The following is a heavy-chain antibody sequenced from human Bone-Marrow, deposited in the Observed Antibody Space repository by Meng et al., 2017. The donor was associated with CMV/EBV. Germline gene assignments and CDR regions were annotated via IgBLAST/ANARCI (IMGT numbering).Heavy chain of an antibody. CDR1: GGSVSSGSYY. CDR3: ARGGTVSNFYY. V-gene: IGHV4-61*01. Sequence: GSLRLSCTVSGGSVSSGSYYWSWIRQPPGKGLEWIGYIYYSGSTNYNPSLKSRVTISADTSKNQFSLKLSSVTAADTAVYYCARGGTVSNFYYWGQGTRVTVSS. J-gene: IGHJ4*02. D-gene: IGHD4-11*01. CDR2: IYYSGST.